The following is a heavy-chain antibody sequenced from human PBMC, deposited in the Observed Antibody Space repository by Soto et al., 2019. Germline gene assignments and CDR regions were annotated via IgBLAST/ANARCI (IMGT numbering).Heavy chain of an antibody. CDR2: IYSGGST. D-gene: IGHD5-18*01. CDR3: ASLVDTAMVPTDY. Sequence: GGSLRLSCAAPGFTVSSNYMSWVRQAPGKGLEWVSVIYSGGSTYYADSVKGRFTISRDNSKNTLYLQMNSLRAEDTAVYYCASLVDTAMVPTDYWGQGTLVTVSS. J-gene: IGHJ4*02. CDR1: GFTVSSNY. V-gene: IGHV3-53*01.